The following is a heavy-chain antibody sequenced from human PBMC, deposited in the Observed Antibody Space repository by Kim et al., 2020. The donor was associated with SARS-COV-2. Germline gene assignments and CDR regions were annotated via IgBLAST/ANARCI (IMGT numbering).Heavy chain of an antibody. Sequence: GGSLRLSCAVSGFTFSSYWMSWVRQAPGKGLEWVANIKGDGSKKYYVDSVKGRFTISRDNAQNSLYLQMNSLRAEDTAVYYCARDQHLYEFWGRGALGTVSS. CDR3: ARDQHLYEF. V-gene: IGHV3-7*03. J-gene: IGHJ2*01. CDR1: GFTFSSYW. CDR2: IKGDGSKK. D-gene: IGHD3-3*01.